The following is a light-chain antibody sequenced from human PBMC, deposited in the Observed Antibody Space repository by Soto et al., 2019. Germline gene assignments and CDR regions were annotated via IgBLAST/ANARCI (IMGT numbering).Light chain of an antibody. CDR1: SSDVGSYNL. V-gene: IGLV2-23*01. CDR2: EGS. J-gene: IGLJ1*01. CDR3: CSYAGSSTYV. Sequence: SALTHPASGSGSPGQSITISCTGTSSDVGSYNLVSWYQQHPGKAPKLMIYEGSKRPSGVSNRFSGSKPGNTASLTISGLQAEDEADYYCCSYAGSSTYVFGTGTKVTVL.